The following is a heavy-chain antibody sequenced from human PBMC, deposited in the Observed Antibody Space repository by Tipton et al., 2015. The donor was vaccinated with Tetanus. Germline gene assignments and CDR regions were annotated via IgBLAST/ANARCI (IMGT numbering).Heavy chain of an antibody. D-gene: IGHD2/OR15-2a*01. CDR2: IFHSGST. CDR1: GGSMSNNY. Sequence: LRLSCNVSGGSMSNNYWSWIRQPPGKGLEWIAYIFHSGSTNYSPSLKSRVAISMDTSKNLFSLKLTSVTAADTAVYYCARHLYGYWFDPXGQGALVTVSS. J-gene: IGHJ5*02. V-gene: IGHV4-59*08. CDR3: ARHLYGYWFDP.